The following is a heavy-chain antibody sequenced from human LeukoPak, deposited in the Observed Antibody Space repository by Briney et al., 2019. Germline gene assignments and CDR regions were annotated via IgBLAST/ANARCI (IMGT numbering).Heavy chain of an antibody. CDR3: ARAIWFGEGHDY. J-gene: IGHJ4*02. CDR2: MYHSGST. Sequence: PSETLSLTCTVSDYSISSGYYWGWIRQPPGKGLEWIGSMYHSGSTYYKPSLKSRVTISVDTSKNQFSLKLNSVTAADTAVYYCARAIWFGEGHDYWGQGSLVTVSS. CDR1: DYSISSGYY. V-gene: IGHV4-38-2*02. D-gene: IGHD3-10*01.